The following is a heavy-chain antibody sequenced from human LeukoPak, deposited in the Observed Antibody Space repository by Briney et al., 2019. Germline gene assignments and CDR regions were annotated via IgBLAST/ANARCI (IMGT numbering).Heavy chain of an antibody. Sequence: SETLSLTCTVSGGSISSGDYYWSWIRHPPGKGLEWIGYTLYRGSTYYNPSLKTPFTISVQPSKNQFSLTLSSVTAVDTAVYYCAREERHYDILTGYAYYCYGMDVWGKGTTVTVSS. CDR1: GGSISSGDYY. V-gene: IGHV4-30-4*01. D-gene: IGHD3-9*01. J-gene: IGHJ6*04. CDR3: AREERHYDILTGYAYYCYGMDV. CDR2: TLYRGST.